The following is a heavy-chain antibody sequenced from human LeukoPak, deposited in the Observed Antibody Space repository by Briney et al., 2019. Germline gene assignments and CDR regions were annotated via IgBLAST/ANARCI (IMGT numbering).Heavy chain of an antibody. J-gene: IGHJ5*02. CDR2: ISGSGGST. Sequence: GGSLRLSCTASEFTFSDYYMSWIRQAPGKGLEWVSAISGSGGSTYYADSVKGRFTISRDNSKNTLYLQMNSLRAEDTAVYYCAKDRRFSLDPWGQGTLVTVSS. V-gene: IGHV3-23*01. CDR3: AKDRRFSLDP. CDR1: EFTFSDYY. D-gene: IGHD3-3*01.